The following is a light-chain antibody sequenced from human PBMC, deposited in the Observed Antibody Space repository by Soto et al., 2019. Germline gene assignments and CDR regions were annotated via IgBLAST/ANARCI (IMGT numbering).Light chain of an antibody. V-gene: IGKV1-17*03. CDR3: LQHISYPLT. CDR2: AAS. J-gene: IGKJ4*01. Sequence: DIQMTQSPSAMSASVGDRVTITCRASQGITSYLAWFQQKPGKAPKRLIYAASSLESGVPSRFSGSGSGTEFTLTISSLQPEDFATYYCLQHISYPLTFGGGTKVEIK. CDR1: QGITSY.